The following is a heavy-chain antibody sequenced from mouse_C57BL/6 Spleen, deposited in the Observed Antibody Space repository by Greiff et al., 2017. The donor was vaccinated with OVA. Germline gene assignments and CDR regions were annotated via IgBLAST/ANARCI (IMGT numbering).Heavy chain of an antibody. J-gene: IGHJ4*01. CDR3: ARKFFLPHGYAMDY. CDR2: IDPSDSYT. V-gene: IGHV1-69*01. CDR1: GNTFTSYW. D-gene: IGHD2-1*01. Sequence: QVQLQQPGAELVMPGASVKLSCKASGNTFTSYWMHWVKQRPGQGLEWIGEIDPSDSYTNYNQKFKGKSTLTVDKSSSTAYMQLSSLTSEDSAVYYCARKFFLPHGYAMDYWGQGTSVTVSS.